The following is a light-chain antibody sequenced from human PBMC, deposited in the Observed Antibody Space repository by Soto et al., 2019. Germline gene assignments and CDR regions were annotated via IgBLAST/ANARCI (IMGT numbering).Light chain of an antibody. CDR3: LQHRSYPLT. V-gene: IGKV1-8*01. J-gene: IGKJ4*01. CDR2: AAS. Sequence: AIRMTQSPSSLSSSTGDRFTITCRASQGISSYLAWYQQKPGKAPKLLIYAASTLQSGVPSGFSGSGSGTEFTLTISSLQPEDFATYYCLQHRSYPLTFGGGTKVDIK. CDR1: QGISSY.